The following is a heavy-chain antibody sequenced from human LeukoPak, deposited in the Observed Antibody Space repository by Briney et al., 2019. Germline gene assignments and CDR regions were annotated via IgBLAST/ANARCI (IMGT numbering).Heavy chain of an antibody. CDR3: ARDHLYGDYNLCY. CDR2: INTNTGNP. Sequence: RASVKVSCKASGGTFSSYAISWVRQAPGQGLEWMGWINTNTGNPTYAQGFTGRFVFSLDTSVSTAYLQISSLKAEDTAVYYCARDHLYGDYNLCYWGQGTLVTVSS. CDR1: GGTFSSYA. V-gene: IGHV7-4-1*02. D-gene: IGHD4-17*01. J-gene: IGHJ4*02.